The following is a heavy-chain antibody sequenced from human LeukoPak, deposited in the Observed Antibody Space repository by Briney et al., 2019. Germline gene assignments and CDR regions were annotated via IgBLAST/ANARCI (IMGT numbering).Heavy chain of an antibody. J-gene: IGHJ3*02. CDR1: GFTFSSYA. V-gene: IGHV3-23*01. CDR2: ISGSGGST. CDR3: AKDRGLRYFDWLLEGNAFDI. Sequence: GGSLRLSCAASGFTFSSYAMSWVRQAPGKGLEWVSVISGSGGSTYYADSVKGRFTISRDNSKNTLYLQMNSLRAEDTAVYYCAKDRGLRYFDWLLEGNAFDIWGQGTMVTVSS. D-gene: IGHD3-9*01.